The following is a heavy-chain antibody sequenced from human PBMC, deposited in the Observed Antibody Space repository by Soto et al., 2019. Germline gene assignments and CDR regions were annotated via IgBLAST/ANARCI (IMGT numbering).Heavy chain of an antibody. D-gene: IGHD2-2*01. J-gene: IGHJ4*02. CDR1: EFTFINHA. CDR2: ITGNGETT. CDR3: AKVDCGSSGCRLIDY. Sequence: PGGSLRLSCAGSEFTFINHAMNWVRQAPGKGLEWVTGITGNGETTNYADSVKGRFTISRDNSKNTLYLQMNSLRAEDTAVYYCAKVDCGSSGCRLIDYWGQGTLVTVSS. V-gene: IGHV3-23*01.